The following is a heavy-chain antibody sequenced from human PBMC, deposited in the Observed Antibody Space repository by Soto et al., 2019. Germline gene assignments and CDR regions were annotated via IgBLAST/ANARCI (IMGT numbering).Heavy chain of an antibody. CDR1: GGSISSYY. CDR2: IYYSGST. V-gene: IGHV4-59*01. D-gene: IGHD3-22*01. CDR3: ASIHPSYYYDSSGPDTHGMDV. Sequence: PSETLSLTCTVSGGSISSYYWSWIRQPPGKGLEWIGYIYYSGSTNYNPSLKSRVTISVDTSKNQFSLKLSSVTAADTAVYYCASIHPSYYYDSSGPDTHGMDVWGQGTKVTVSS. J-gene: IGHJ6*02.